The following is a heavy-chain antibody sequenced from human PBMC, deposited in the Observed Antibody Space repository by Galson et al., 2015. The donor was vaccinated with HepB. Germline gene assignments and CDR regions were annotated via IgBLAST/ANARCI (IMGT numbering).Heavy chain of an antibody. D-gene: IGHD1-26*01. Sequence: WVRQAPGHGLEWMGGIIPIFGTANYAQKFQGRVTVTADESTSTAYMELSSLRSEDTAVYYCARGGGGSYSRYDYWGQGTLVTVSS. J-gene: IGHJ4*02. CDR2: IIPIFGTA. V-gene: IGHV1-69*01. CDR3: ARGGGGSYSRYDY.